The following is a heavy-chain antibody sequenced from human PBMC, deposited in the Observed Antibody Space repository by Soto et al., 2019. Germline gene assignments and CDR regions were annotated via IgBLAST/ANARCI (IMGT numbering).Heavy chain of an antibody. CDR2: INPSGGST. CDR3: ARDKGYCSDTSCPDFDY. D-gene: IGHD2-15*01. V-gene: IGHV1-46*01. CDR1: GYTFTSYY. Sequence: ASVKVSCKASGYTFTSYYMHWVRQAPGQGLEWKGIINPSGGSTSYAQKFQGRVTMTRDTSTSTVYMELSSLRYEDTAVYYCARDKGYCSDTSCPDFDYWGQGTLVTVSS. J-gene: IGHJ4*02.